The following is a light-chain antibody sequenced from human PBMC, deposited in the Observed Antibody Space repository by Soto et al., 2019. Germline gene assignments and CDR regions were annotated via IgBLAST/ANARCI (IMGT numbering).Light chain of an antibody. V-gene: IGLV2-14*01. J-gene: IGLJ1*01. CDR3: SSHTSSSTLFDV. CDR1: SSDVGGYNY. Sequence: QSVLTQPASVSGSPGQSITISCTGTSSDVGGYNYVSWYQQHPGKAPKRMIYDVSNRPSGVSNRFSGSKSGNTASLTISGLQAEDEADYYCSSHTSSSTLFDVFGTGTKVTVL. CDR2: DVS.